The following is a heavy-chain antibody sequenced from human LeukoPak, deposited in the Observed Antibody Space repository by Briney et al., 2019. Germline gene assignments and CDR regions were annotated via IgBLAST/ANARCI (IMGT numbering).Heavy chain of an antibody. CDR2: ISSGSSYI. CDR3: ARDRDYGMDV. J-gene: IGHJ6*02. Sequence: GGSLRLSCAASGFTFSSYSMNWVRQAPGKGLEWVSSISSGSSYIYYADSVKGRFTISRDNAKNSLYLQMNSLRAEDTAVYYCARDRDYGMDVWGQGTTVTVSS. V-gene: IGHV3-21*01. D-gene: IGHD5-24*01. CDR1: GFTFSSYS.